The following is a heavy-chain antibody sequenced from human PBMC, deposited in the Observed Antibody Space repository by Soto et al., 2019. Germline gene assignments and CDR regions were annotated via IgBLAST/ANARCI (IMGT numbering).Heavy chain of an antibody. D-gene: IGHD3-22*01. CDR3: ASLGGGGDGYDSPPYYLDY. Sequence: EVQLVESGGGLVQAGESVKLSCAASGFTFSGFAIHWVRQASGKGLEWIGRIKIRSYNYATAYTASLKGRFTLSRDDSKNTEYLKRSNLKTEDRAVYYCASLGGGGDGYDSPPYYLDYWGQGTLVTVSS. J-gene: IGHJ4*02. CDR1: GFTFSGFA. CDR2: IKIRSYNYAT. V-gene: IGHV3-73*02.